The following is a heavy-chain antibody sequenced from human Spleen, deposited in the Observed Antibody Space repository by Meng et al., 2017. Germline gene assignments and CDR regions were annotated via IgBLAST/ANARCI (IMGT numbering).Heavy chain of an antibody. Sequence: ASVKVSCKASGYTFTSYDINWVRQATGQGLEWMGWMNPNSGNTGYAQKFQGRVTITRNTSISTAYMELSSLRSEDTAVYYCAREGLGYSSGWFRGYYYYGMGVWGQGNTVT. CDR2: MNPNSGNT. CDR3: AREGLGYSSGWFRGYYYYGMGV. D-gene: IGHD6-19*01. CDR1: GYTFTSYD. J-gene: IGHJ6*01. V-gene: IGHV1-8*03.